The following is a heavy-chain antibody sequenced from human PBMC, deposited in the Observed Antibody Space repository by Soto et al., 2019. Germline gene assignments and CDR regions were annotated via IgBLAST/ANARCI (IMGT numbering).Heavy chain of an antibody. CDR2: IYYSGST. D-gene: IGHD3-22*01. CDR1: GGSISSSSYY. CDR3: ARSRRTYDSSGYYLGY. Sequence: PSETLSLTCTVSGGSISSSSYYWGWIRQPPGKGLEWIGSIYYSGSTYYNPSLKSRVTISVDTSKNQFSLKLSSVTAADTAVYYCARSRRTYDSSGYYLGYWGQGTLVTISS. V-gene: IGHV4-39*01. J-gene: IGHJ4*02.